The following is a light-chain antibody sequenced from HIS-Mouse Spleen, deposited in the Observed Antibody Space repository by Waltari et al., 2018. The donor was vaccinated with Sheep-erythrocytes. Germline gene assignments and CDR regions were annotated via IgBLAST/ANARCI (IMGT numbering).Light chain of an antibody. Sequence: DIQMTQSPSSVSTSEEARVTITCRARQGISRWLAWYQQKPGKAPKLLIYAASSSQSGVPSRFSGSGSGTDTTLTICRLQAEDFATYDCQQDNSFPITFGQGTRLEIK. CDR2: AAS. J-gene: IGKJ5*01. V-gene: IGKV1-12*01. CDR1: QGISRW. CDR3: QQDNSFPIT.